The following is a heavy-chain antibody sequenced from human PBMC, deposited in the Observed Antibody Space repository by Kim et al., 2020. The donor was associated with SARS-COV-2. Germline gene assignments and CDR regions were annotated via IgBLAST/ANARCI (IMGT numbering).Heavy chain of an antibody. Sequence: ASVKVSCKASGYTFTNFALHWMRQAPGQGLEWLGWLNPGNGNTKYSQQFHDRVTITRDTYAETAYMELRSLTPGDSGVYYCARDTPLFAISAVVPRPDYWGQGTLVTVSS. CDR1: GYTFTNFA. CDR3: ARDTPLFAISAVVPRPDY. J-gene: IGHJ4*02. D-gene: IGHD3-3*02. V-gene: IGHV1-3*01. CDR2: LNPGNGNT.